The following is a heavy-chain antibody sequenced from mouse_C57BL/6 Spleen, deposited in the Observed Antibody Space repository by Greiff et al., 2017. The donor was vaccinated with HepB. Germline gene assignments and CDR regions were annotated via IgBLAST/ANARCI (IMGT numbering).Heavy chain of an antibody. V-gene: IGHV1-81*01. Sequence: VQLQQSGAELARPGASVKLSCKASGYTFTSYGISWVKQRTGQGLEWIGEIYPRSGNTYYNEKFKGKATLTADKSSSTPYMELRSLTSEDSAVYFCARSGVNGGYFDVWGTGTTVTVSS. CDR2: IYPRSGNT. J-gene: IGHJ1*03. CDR1: GYTFTSYG. D-gene: IGHD3-1*01. CDR3: ARSGVNGGYFDV.